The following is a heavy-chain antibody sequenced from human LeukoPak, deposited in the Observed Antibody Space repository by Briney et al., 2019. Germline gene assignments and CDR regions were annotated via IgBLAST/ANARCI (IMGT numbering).Heavy chain of an antibody. Sequence: PSETLSLTCTVSGGSISSYYWSWIRQPPGKGLEWIGYIYYSGSTNYNPSLKSRVTISVDTSKNQFSLKLSSVTAADTAVYYCARAWYSSGYSDYWGQGTLVTVSS. J-gene: IGHJ4*02. CDR1: GGSISSYY. V-gene: IGHV4-59*01. CDR2: IYYSGST. D-gene: IGHD6-19*01. CDR3: ARAWYSSGYSDY.